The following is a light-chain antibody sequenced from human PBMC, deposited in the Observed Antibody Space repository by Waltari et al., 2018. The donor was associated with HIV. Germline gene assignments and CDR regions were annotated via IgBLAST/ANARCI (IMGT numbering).Light chain of an antibody. CDR1: KLGEKY. CDR3: QAWDSRSVV. V-gene: IGLV3-1*01. CDR2: QDR. Sequence: SYELIQPPSVSVSPGQTASITCSGDKLGEKYACWYQQKPGQSPVLVIHQDRKRPSRIPERFSGSNSGNTAALTISGTQAMDEADYYCQAWDSRSVVFGGGTKLTVL. J-gene: IGLJ2*01.